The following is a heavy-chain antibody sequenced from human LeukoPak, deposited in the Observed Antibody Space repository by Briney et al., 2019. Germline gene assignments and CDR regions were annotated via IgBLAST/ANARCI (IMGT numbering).Heavy chain of an antibody. Sequence: SETLSLTCSVFDGSISNYYWSWIRQPPGKGLEWIGYAYYSGSTTYNPSLESRVTISVDTSKNQFSLKLSAVTAADTAVYCARNSAVATSRSWFDPWGQGTLVTVSS. J-gene: IGHJ5*02. CDR2: AYYSGST. CDR3: ARNSAVATSRSWFDP. D-gene: IGHD6-19*01. V-gene: IGHV4-59*08. CDR1: DGSISNYY.